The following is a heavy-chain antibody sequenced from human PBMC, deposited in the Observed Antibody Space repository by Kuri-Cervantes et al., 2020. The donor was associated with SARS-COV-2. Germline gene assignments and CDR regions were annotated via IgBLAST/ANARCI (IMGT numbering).Heavy chain of an antibody. CDR3: ARDPKLGLPPA. V-gene: IGHV3-21*01. CDR2: ISSSSSYI. CDR1: GFTFSSYS. D-gene: IGHD1-7*01. J-gene: IGHJ5*02. Sequence: GESLKISCAASGFTFSSYSMNWVRQAPGKGLEWVSSISSSSSYIYYADSVKGRFTISRDNAKSSLYLQMNSLRAEDTAVYYCARDPKLGLPPAWGQGTLVTVSS.